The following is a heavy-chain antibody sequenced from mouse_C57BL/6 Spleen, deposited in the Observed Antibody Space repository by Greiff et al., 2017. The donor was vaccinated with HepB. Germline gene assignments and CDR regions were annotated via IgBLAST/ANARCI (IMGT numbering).Heavy chain of an antibody. V-gene: IGHV1-18*01. CDR2: INPNNGGT. D-gene: IGHD1-1*01. CDR1: GYTFTDYN. J-gene: IGHJ3*01. Sequence: EVQLQQSGPELVKPGASVKIPCKASGYTFTDYNMDWVKQSHGKSLEWIGDINPNNGGTIYNQKFKGKATLTVDKSSSTAYMELRSLTSEDTAVYYGARRDYYGSRSWFAYWGQGTLVTVSA. CDR3: ARRDYYGSRSWFAY.